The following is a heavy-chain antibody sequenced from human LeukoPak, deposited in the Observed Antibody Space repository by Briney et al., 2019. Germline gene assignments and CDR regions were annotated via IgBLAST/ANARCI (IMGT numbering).Heavy chain of an antibody. CDR3: ARDLSGIAGYTYGRGIDY. D-gene: IGHD5-18*01. V-gene: IGHV3-21*01. CDR2: ISSSSSYI. CDR1: GFTFSSYT. Sequence: GGSLRLSCAASGFTFSSYTMNWVRQAPGKGLEWVSSISSSSSYIYYADSVKGRFTISRDNAKNSLYLQMNSLRAEDTAVYYCARDLSGIAGYTYGRGIDYWGQGTLVTVSS. J-gene: IGHJ4*02.